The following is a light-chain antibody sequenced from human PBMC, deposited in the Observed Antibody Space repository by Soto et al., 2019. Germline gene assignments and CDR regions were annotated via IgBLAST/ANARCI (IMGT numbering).Light chain of an antibody. Sequence: QSALTQPASVSGSPGQSITISCTGTSSDVGGYNYVSWYQQHPGKAPKLMIYEVSNRPSGVSNRLSGSKSGNTASLTISGLQAEDEADYYCSSYTSSSTPHVVFGGGTQLTVL. CDR3: SSYTSSSTPHVV. V-gene: IGLV2-14*01. J-gene: IGLJ2*01. CDR2: EVS. CDR1: SSDVGGYNY.